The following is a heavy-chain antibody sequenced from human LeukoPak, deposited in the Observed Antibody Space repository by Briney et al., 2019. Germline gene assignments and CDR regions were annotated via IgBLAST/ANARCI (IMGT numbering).Heavy chain of an antibody. CDR2: INSGSTYI. V-gene: IGHV3-21*01. CDR1: GFTFSSYN. Sequence: GGSLRLSCSASGFTFSSYNMNWVRQAPGKGLEWVSSINSGSTYINYADSVKGRFTISRDNAENSLYLQMSSLRAEDTAVYYCARVSLGNNYGSGSYDYWGQGTLVTVSS. J-gene: IGHJ4*02. D-gene: IGHD3-10*01. CDR3: ARVSLGNNYGSGSYDY.